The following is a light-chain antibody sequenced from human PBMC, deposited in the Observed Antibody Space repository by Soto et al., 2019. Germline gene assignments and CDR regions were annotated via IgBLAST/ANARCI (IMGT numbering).Light chain of an antibody. CDR1: QGISSA. V-gene: IGKV1-13*02. J-gene: IGKJ4*01. CDR2: DTT. CDR3: QQFNFTLH. Sequence: AIQLTQSPSSLSASVGDRVTITCRASQGISSALAWYQQKPGKAPKLLIYDTTSLESGVPSRFRGSRSGTDFTLAINSLQPEDITTYFGQQFNFTLHFGGGTKVEIK.